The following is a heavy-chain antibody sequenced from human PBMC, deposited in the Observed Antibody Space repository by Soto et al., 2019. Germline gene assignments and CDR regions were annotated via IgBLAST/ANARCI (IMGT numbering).Heavy chain of an antibody. CDR2: INHSGST. V-gene: IGHV4-34*01. Sequence: SSETLSLTCAVYGGSFSGYYLTWIRQPPGTGLEWIGEINHSGSTNYNPSLKSRVTISVDTSKNQFSLKLTSVTAADTAVYYCARDKITGLFDYWGQGTLVT. CDR1: GGSFSGYY. D-gene: IGHD2-8*02. J-gene: IGHJ4*02. CDR3: ARDKITGLFDY.